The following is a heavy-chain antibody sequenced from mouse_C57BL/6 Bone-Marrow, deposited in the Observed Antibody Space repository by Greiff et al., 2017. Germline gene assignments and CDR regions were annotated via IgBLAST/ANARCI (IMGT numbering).Heavy chain of an antibody. CDR1: GYTFTSYW. CDR2: LDPSDSYT. Sequence: QVQLQQPGAELVMPGASVKLSCKASGYTFTSYWMHWVKQRPGHGLEWIGELDPSDSYTNYNQKFKGKSTLTVDKSSSTAYMQLSSLTSEDSAVYYCARFHYDYDGYYAMDYWGQGTSVTVSS. CDR3: ARFHYDYDGYYAMDY. V-gene: IGHV1-69*01. D-gene: IGHD2-4*01. J-gene: IGHJ4*01.